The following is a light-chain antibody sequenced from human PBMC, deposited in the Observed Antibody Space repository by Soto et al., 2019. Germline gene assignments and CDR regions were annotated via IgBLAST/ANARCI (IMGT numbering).Light chain of an antibody. CDR3: QQYDKWPTWT. Sequence: IVLTHSPATLSVSPGERATLSGRASQSVSRDLAWYQQKPGQAPRLLIYGASTRAPSIPARFSGSGSGTDFTLTISSLQSEDFAVYYCQQYDKWPTWTFGQGTKVDIK. CDR2: GAS. V-gene: IGKV3-15*01. J-gene: IGKJ1*01. CDR1: QSVSRD.